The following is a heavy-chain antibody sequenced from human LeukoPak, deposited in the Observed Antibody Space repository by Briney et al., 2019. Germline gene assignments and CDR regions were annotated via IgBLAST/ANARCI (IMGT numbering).Heavy chain of an antibody. Sequence: GGSLRLSCAASGFTFSDHAMHWVRHAPGNGLEWVSAVGIAADTFYPGSVKGRFTISRENAKNSLYLQMNSLRVEDTAVYYCVRQKKSHGNFDYWGQGTLVTVSS. CDR2: VGIAADT. CDR1: GFTFSDHA. CDR3: VRQKKSHGNFDY. V-gene: IGHV3-13*01. J-gene: IGHJ4*02. D-gene: IGHD1-26*01.